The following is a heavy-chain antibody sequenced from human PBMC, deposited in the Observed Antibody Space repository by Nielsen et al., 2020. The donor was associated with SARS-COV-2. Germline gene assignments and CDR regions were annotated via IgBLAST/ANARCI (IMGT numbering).Heavy chain of an antibody. Sequence: ASVKVSCKASGYTFTGYYMHWVRQAPGQGLEWMGWINPNSGGTNYAQKFQGWVTMTRDTSISTAYMELSRLRSDDTAVYYCARGGGYCRGGTCPNWFDPWGQGTLVTVSS. V-gene: IGHV1-2*04. CDR2: INPNSGGT. D-gene: IGHD2-15*01. CDR1: GYTFTGYY. CDR3: ARGGGYCRGGTCPNWFDP. J-gene: IGHJ5*02.